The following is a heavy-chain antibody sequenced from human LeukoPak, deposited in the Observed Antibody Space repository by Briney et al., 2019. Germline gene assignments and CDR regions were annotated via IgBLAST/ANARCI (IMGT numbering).Heavy chain of an antibody. CDR2: ISYSGSI. CDR3: ARESKGGSYHPFDY. CDR1: AASATGVSYS. V-gene: IGHV4-61*01. J-gene: IGHJ4*02. Sequence: SETLSLTCTVSAASATGVSYSWGWIRQPPGKGLEWIGYISYSGSINYNPSLKSRVTISVDTSKNQFSLRLSSVTAADTAVYYCARESKGGSYHPFDYWGQGTLVSVSS. D-gene: IGHD1-26*01.